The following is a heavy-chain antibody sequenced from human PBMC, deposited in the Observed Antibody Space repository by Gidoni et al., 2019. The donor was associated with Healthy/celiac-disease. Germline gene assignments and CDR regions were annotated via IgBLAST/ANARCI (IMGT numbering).Heavy chain of an antibody. J-gene: IGHJ4*02. D-gene: IGHD2-15*01. CDR2: INHSGST. CDR3: ARHRTFYCSGGSCYSGFDY. CDR1: GGSFSGYY. Sequence: QVQLQQWGAGLLKPSETLSLTCAVYGGSFSGYYWSWIRQPPGKGLEWIGEINHSGSTNYNPSLKSRVTISVDTSKNQFSLKLSSVTAADTAVYYCARHRTFYCSGGSCYSGFDYWGQGTLVTVSS. V-gene: IGHV4-34*01.